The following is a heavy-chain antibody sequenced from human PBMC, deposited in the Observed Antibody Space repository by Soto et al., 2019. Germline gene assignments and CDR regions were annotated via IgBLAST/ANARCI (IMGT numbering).Heavy chain of an antibody. D-gene: IGHD3-22*01. J-gene: IGHJ3*02. CDR2: IIPFFGAA. CDR1: RGTFSSYA. Sequence: ASVKVSCKTSRGTFSSYAINWVRQAPGQGLEWMGGIIPFFGAANYAQKFQDRVTITADESTSRAYMELSSLRSEDTAVYYCARGAGYYDSSGYYYRAFDIWRQGTMVTVSS. CDR3: ARGAGYYDSSGYYYRAFDI. V-gene: IGHV1-69*13.